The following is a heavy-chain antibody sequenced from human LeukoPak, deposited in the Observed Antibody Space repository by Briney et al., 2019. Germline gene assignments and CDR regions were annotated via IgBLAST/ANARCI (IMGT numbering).Heavy chain of an antibody. Sequence: GGSLRLSCAASGFTFSSYSMNWVRQAPGKGLEWVSSISSSSSYIYYADSVKGRFTISRDNAKNSLYLQMNSLRAEDTAVYYCATCGGPSGGGDCSFDAFDIWGQGTMVTVSS. D-gene: IGHD2-21*02. CDR2: ISSSSSYI. CDR3: ATCGGPSGGGDCSFDAFDI. J-gene: IGHJ3*02. CDR1: GFTFSSYS. V-gene: IGHV3-21*01.